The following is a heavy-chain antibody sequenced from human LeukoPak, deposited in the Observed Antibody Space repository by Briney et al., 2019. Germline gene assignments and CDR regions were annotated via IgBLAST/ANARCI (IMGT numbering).Heavy chain of an antibody. Sequence: SETLSLTCTVSGGSISSSSYYWGWIRQPPGKGLEWIGSIYYSGSTYYNPSLKSRVTISVDTSKNQFSLKLSSVTGADTAVYYCARDSGSYSGYAFDIWGQGTMVTVSS. CDR2: IYYSGST. J-gene: IGHJ3*02. D-gene: IGHD1-26*01. V-gene: IGHV4-39*07. CDR3: ARDSGSYSGYAFDI. CDR1: GGSISSSSYY.